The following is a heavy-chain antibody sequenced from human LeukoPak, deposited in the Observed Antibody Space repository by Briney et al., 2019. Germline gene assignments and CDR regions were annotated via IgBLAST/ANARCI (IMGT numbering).Heavy chain of an antibody. Sequence: SETLSLTCTVSGGSISSGGYYWSWIRQHPGKGLEWIGYIYYSGSTYYNPSLKSRVTISVDTSKNQFSLKLSSVTAADTAVYYCARGSSRWYGYQDYWGQGTPVTVSS. J-gene: IGHJ4*02. V-gene: IGHV4-31*03. D-gene: IGHD6-13*01. CDR2: IYYSGST. CDR1: GGSISSGGYY. CDR3: ARGSSRWYGYQDY.